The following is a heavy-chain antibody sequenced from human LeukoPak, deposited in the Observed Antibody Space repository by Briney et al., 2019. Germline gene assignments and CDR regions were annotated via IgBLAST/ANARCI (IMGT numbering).Heavy chain of an antibody. D-gene: IGHD5-12*01. CDR3: ARLNNGYDKYYYYGMDV. CDR2: IYYSRST. J-gene: IGHJ6*02. CDR1: RGSIWSISYY. Sequence: PLGALSLTSIVPRGSIWSISYYSGWTRLPPRKGLEWVGRIYYSRSTHYNSSLKTRATIFVDTSKNQFSLKLCSVTAADTAVYYYARLNNGYDKYYYYGMDVWGQGTTVTVSS. V-gene: IGHV4-39*01.